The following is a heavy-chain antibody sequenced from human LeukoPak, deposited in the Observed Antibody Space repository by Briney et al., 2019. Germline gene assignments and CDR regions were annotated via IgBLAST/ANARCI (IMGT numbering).Heavy chain of an antibody. J-gene: IGHJ4*02. Sequence: GGSLRLSCAASGFIFSSYGMHWVRQAPGKGLEWVAFIRYDGSNKNYADSVKGRFTISRDNSKNTLYLQMNSLRVEDTAVYYCAKVGETDFWSGQEVYWGQGTLVTVSP. V-gene: IGHV3-30*02. CDR1: GFIFSSYG. CDR3: AKVGETDFWSGQEVY. CDR2: IRYDGSNK. D-gene: IGHD3-3*01.